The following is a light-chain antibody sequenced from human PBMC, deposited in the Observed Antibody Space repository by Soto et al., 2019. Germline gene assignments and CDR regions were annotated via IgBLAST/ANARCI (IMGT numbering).Light chain of an antibody. CDR2: DVS. Sequence: QSVLAQPAPGSGAPGPSITISRTGTNSYVGVYNYVSWYQQHPGKAPKLMIYDVSNRPSGVSNRFSGSKSGNTASLTISGLQAEDEADYYCSSYTSSSTYVFGTGTKVTVL. V-gene: IGLV2-14*01. CDR3: SSYTSSSTYV. CDR1: NSYVGVYNY. J-gene: IGLJ1*01.